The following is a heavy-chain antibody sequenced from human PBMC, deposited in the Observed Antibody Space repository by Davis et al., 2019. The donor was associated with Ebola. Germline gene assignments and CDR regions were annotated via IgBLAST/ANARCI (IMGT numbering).Heavy chain of an antibody. D-gene: IGHD3-16*01. CDR1: GFTFSSYS. CDR2: ISSSSSTI. CDR3: ASRGALGGDGDDY. Sequence: GGSLRLSCAASGFTFSSYSMTWVRQAPGKGLEWVSYISSSSSTIYYAGSVKGRFTISRDNAKNSLYLQMNSLRDEDTAVYYCASRGALGGDGDDYWGQGTLVTVSS. J-gene: IGHJ4*02. V-gene: IGHV3-48*02.